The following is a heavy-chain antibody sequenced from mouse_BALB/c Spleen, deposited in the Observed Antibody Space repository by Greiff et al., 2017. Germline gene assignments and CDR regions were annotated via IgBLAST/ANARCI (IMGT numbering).Heavy chain of an antibody. V-gene: IGHV5-17*02. J-gene: IGHJ4*01. D-gene: IGHD3-3*01. CDR3: ARGGPLRGDY. CDR1: GLTFSSFG. CDR2: ISSGSSTI. Sequence: EVKLVESGGGLVQPGGSRKLSCAASGLTFSSFGMHWVRQAPEKGLEWVAYISSGSSTIYYADTVKGRFTISRDNPKNTLFLQMTSLRSEDTAMYYWARGGPLRGDYWGQGTSVTVSS.